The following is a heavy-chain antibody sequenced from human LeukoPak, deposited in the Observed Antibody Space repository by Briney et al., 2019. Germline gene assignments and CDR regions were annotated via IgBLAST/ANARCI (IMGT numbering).Heavy chain of an antibody. V-gene: IGHV1-69*01. J-gene: IGHJ6*02. CDR1: GGTFSSYA. CDR2: IIPIFGTA. CDR3: ARGPRRNSYYGMDV. Sequence: SVKVSCKASGGTFSSYAISWVRQAPGQGLEWMGGIIPIFGTANYAQKFQGRATITADESTSTAYMELSSLRSEDTAVYYCARGPRRNSYYGMDVWGQGTTVTVSS.